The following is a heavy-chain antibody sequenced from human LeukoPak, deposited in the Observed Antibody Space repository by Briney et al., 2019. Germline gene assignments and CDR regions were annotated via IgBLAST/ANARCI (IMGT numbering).Heavy chain of an antibody. D-gene: IGHD3-10*01. Sequence: GGSLRLSCAASGFIFSAYAMSWVRQAPGKGLEWVSAVCGSGDSTYYADSVRGGFTISRDNSKNTLYVQMNSLRAEDTAVYYCAKMGTHYYDSGGYPTGWYWGQGTLVTVSS. V-gene: IGHV3-23*01. J-gene: IGHJ4*02. CDR2: VCGSGDST. CDR1: GFIFSAYA. CDR3: AKMGTHYYDSGGYPTGWY.